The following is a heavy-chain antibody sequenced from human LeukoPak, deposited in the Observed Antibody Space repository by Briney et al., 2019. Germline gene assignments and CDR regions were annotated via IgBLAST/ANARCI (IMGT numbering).Heavy chain of an antibody. CDR1: GFTFSNYW. D-gene: IGHD1-1*01. V-gene: IGHV3-74*01. CDR3: VRDRGWNSFDD. J-gene: IGHJ4*02. Sequence: GGSLRLSCAASGFTFSNYWMSWVRQVPGKGLLWVSRINPDGSFTSYADRVKGRFTISRDDAKNTLYLQMNSLTVEDTAVYYCVRDRGWNSFDDWGQGTLVTVSS. CDR2: INPDGSFT.